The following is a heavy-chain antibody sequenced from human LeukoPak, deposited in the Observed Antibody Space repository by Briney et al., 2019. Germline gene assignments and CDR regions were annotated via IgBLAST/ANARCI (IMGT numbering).Heavy chain of an antibody. D-gene: IGHD3-10*01. J-gene: IGHJ4*02. Sequence: SETLSLTCSVSGDSINGGYYWGWIRQPPGKGLQWIATIYHSGRTYYNPSFTSRVTISVDTSKNQFSLKLTSVTAADSAVYYCARDRPDYYASGSYGPNYFDSWGQGTLVTVSS. CDR1: GDSINGGYY. CDR3: ARDRPDYYASGSYGPNYFDS. CDR2: IYHSGRT. V-gene: IGHV4-38-2*02.